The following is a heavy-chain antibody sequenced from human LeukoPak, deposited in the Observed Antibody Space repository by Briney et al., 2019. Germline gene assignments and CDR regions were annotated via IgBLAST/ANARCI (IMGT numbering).Heavy chain of an antibody. J-gene: IGHJ4*02. CDR3: ARSSGGLWVDY. V-gene: IGHV4-59*12. CDR2: IYYSGTT. CDR1: GGSISSYY. Sequence: SETLSLTCTVSGGSISSYYWSWIRQPPGKGLEWIGYIYYSGTTYYNPSLKSRVTISVDTSKNQFSLKLSSVTAADTAVYYCARSSGGLWVDYWGQGTLVTVSS. D-gene: IGHD5-18*01.